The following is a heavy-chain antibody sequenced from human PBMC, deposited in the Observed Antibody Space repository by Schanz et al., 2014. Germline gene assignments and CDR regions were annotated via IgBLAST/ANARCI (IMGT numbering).Heavy chain of an antibody. CDR1: RFTISRNP. V-gene: IGHV3-33*03. CDR3: AKVAPAATYLDS. CDR2: IGYDGSEK. D-gene: IGHD2-2*01. J-gene: IGHJ4*02. Sequence: QVHLVESGGGVVQPGRSLRLSCTGSRFTISRNPIHWVRQAPGKGLERVANIGYDGSEKYYVDSVKGRFTISRDNAKNSLFLQMNSLSAEDTAVYYCAKVAPAATYLDSWGQGTLVTVSS.